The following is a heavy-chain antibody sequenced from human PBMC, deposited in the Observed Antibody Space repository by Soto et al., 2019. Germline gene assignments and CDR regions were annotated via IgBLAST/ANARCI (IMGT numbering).Heavy chain of an antibody. CDR2: ISGSGGST. J-gene: IGHJ4*02. V-gene: IGHV3-23*01. Sequence: GGSLRLACAASGFTFSSYAMSWVRQAPGKGLEWVSAISGSGGSTYYADSVKGRFTISRDNSKNTLYLQMNSLRAEDTAVYYCAKGYSSSPRYFDYWGQGTLVTVSS. CDR3: AKGYSSSPRYFDY. CDR1: GFTFSSYA. D-gene: IGHD6-13*01.